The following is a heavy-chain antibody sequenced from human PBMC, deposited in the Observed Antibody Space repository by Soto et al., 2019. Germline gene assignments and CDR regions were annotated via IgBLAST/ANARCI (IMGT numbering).Heavy chain of an antibody. CDR3: ARVLGYCSSTSCYAGGYFDY. V-gene: IGHV3-21*01. Sequence: GGSLRLSCAASGFTFSSYSMNWVRQAPGKGLEWVSSISSSSSYIYYADSVKGRFTISRDNAKNSLYLQMNSLRAEDTAVYYCARVLGYCSSTSCYAGGYFDYWGQGTLVTVSS. CDR2: ISSSSSYI. D-gene: IGHD2-2*01. J-gene: IGHJ4*02. CDR1: GFTFSSYS.